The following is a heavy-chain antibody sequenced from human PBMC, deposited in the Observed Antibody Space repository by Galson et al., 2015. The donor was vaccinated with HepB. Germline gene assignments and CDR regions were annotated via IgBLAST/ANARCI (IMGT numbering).Heavy chain of an antibody. J-gene: IGHJ6*02. CDR2: RKQDGSEK. CDR3: ARGSRLPPHFSSGMDV. CDR1: GFTFSSYW. V-gene: IGHV3-7*03. D-gene: IGHD4-11*01. Sequence: SLRLSCAASGFTFSSYWMSCVRQAPGKGLERVANRKQDGSEKYYVDSVKGRFTISRDNAQNSLYLQMNSLRAEDTAVYFCARGSRLPPHFSSGMDVWGQGTTVTVSS.